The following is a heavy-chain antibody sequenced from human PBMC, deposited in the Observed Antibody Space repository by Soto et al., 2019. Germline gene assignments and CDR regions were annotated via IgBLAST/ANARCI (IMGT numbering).Heavy chain of an antibody. CDR1: GFTSSDFA. D-gene: IGHD3-22*01. Sequence: GGSLRLSCRASGFTSSDFAMSWVRQAPGKGLEWVSSISSNGNYIYYADSMKGRFTISRDNAEKSLYLQMNSLRGEDTAVYYCARGTHYYDSIGYSHFFDYWGQGTLVTV. J-gene: IGHJ4*02. V-gene: IGHV3-21*01. CDR3: ARGTHYYDSIGYSHFFDY. CDR2: ISSNGNYI.